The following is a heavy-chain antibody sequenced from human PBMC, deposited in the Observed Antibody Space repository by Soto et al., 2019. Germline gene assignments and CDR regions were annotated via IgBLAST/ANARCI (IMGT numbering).Heavy chain of an antibody. D-gene: IGHD3-22*01. CDR1: GFTFSDAW. V-gene: IGHV3-15*07. CDR3: ATERSYYFDGSGFDY. Sequence: GGSLRLSCAASGFTFSDAWMNWVRQVPGKGLEWVGRIKNKIDDGAADYAATVKGRFTISRDDSENTLWLQMNSLKTEDTAVYYCATERSYYFDGSGFDYWGQGTLVTVSS. J-gene: IGHJ4*02. CDR2: IKNKIDDGAA.